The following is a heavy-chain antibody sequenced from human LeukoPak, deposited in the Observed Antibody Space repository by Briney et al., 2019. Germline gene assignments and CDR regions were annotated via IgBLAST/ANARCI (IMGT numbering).Heavy chain of an antibody. J-gene: IGHJ5*02. Sequence: GGSLRLSCETSGFIFSNCWMSWVRQAPGKGLEWVANIKQDGSEKYYVDSVKGRFTISRDNSKNTLYLQMNSLRAEDTAVYYCAKDVRNRSYGPFYWFDPWGQGTLVTVSS. V-gene: IGHV3-7*01. CDR3: AKDVRNRSYGPFYWFDP. CDR1: GFIFSNCW. D-gene: IGHD1-26*01. CDR2: IKQDGSEK.